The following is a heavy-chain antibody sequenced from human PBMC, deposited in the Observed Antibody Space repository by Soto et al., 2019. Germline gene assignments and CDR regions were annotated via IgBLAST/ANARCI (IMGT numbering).Heavy chain of an antibody. J-gene: IGHJ4*02. CDR2: IYYSGST. V-gene: IGHV4-59*01. CDR1: GGSITSYY. Sequence: SETLSLTCTVSGGSITSYYWNWIRQPPGKGLEWIGYIYYSGSTNYNPSLKSRVTISVXXXXXXFXLXLKXXTAADTAVYYCARYGGLGYFDYWGQGTQVTVSS. CDR3: ARYGGLGYFDY. D-gene: IGHD3-16*01.